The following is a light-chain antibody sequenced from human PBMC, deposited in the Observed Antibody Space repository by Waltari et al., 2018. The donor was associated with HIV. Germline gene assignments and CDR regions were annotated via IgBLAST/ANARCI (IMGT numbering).Light chain of an antibody. Sequence: ELVMTQSPGTLSVSPGERATLSCRAGQTVSGALAWYQQKPGQSPRLLLYGAPTRATGIPARFSGSASGTEFTLTISGLHSEDVAVYYCQQYKSWPLTFGGGTTVEI. V-gene: IGKV3-15*01. CDR2: GAP. CDR3: QQYKSWPLT. J-gene: IGKJ4*01. CDR1: QTVSGA.